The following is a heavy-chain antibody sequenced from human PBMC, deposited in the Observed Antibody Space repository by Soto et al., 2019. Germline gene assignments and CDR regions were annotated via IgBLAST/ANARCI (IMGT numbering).Heavy chain of an antibody. CDR2: INPNSGVT. CDR3: ARRLGLLVTPIPGY. J-gene: IGHJ4*02. V-gene: IGHV1-2*02. Sequence: QVQLVQYGAEVKKPGASVKVSCKASGYTFTGYHMHWVRQAPGQGLEWMGWINPNSGVTIYEQKFQGRVIMTRETPITTAYMELSRLTSDDTAVYYCARRLGLLVTPIPGYWGQGTLVTVSS. D-gene: IGHD2-21*02. CDR1: GYTFTGYH.